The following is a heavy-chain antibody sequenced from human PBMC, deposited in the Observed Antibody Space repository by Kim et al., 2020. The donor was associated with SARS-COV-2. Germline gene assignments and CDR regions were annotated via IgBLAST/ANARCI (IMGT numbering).Heavy chain of an antibody. CDR3: ARGRAAAAGGY. CDR2: ST. J-gene: IGHJ4*02. Sequence: STYYADSVKGRFTISRDKPKHALYLQMNSRRVEDAAVYYCARGRAAAAGGYWGQGTLVTVSS. D-gene: IGHD6-13*01. V-gene: IGHV3-23*01.